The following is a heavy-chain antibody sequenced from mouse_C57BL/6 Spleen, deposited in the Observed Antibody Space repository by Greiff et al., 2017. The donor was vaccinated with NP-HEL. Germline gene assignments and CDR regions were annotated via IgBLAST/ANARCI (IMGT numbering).Heavy chain of an antibody. Sequence: QVQLQQPGAELVKPGASVKLSCKASGYTFTSYWMHWVKQRPGQGLEWIGMIHPNSGSTNYNEKFKSKATLTVDKSSSTACMQLSSLTSEDSAVYYCARTGNYGYAMDYWGQGTSVTVSS. V-gene: IGHV1-64*01. D-gene: IGHD2-1*01. CDR1: GYTFTSYW. CDR2: IHPNSGST. J-gene: IGHJ4*01. CDR3: ARTGNYGYAMDY.